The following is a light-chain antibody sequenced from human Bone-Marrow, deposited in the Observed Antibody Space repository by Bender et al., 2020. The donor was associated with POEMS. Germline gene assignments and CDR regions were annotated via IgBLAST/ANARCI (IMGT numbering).Light chain of an antibody. V-gene: IGLV3-25*03. CDR2: HDN. Sequence: YELTQPPSVSVSPGQTARITCSGDTLSKQYAYWYQQKAGQAPVLVIYHDNERPSGTPERISGSSSGTTVTLTISGVQAEDEADYYCQSADNSVAYVVFGGGTKLTVL. CDR3: QSADNSVAYVV. CDR1: TLSKQY. J-gene: IGLJ3*02.